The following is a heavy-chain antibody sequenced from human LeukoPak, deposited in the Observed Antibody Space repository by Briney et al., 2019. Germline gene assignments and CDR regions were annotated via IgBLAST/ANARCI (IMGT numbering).Heavy chain of an antibody. CDR2: IYYSGST. D-gene: IGHD6-13*01. Sequence: PSQTQSLTCTVSGGSISSGGYYWSWIRQHPGKGLEWIGYIYYSGSTYYNPSLKSRVTISVDTSKNQFSLKLSSVTAADTAVYYCASTPGMYYYYYYYMDVWGKGTTVTVSS. J-gene: IGHJ6*03. CDR1: GGSISSGGYY. V-gene: IGHV4-31*03. CDR3: ASTPGMYYYYYYYMDV.